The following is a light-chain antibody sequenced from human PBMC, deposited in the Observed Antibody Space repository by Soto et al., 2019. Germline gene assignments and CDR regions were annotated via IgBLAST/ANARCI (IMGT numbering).Light chain of an antibody. V-gene: IGKV3-20*01. CDR1: QSVNSDY. CDR3: QQYDSSPLR. CDR2: GAS. Sequence: EIVLTQSPGTLSLSPGERATLSCRASQSVNSDYLAWYQQKPGQGPRVVMYGASSRATGIPDRFSGSGSGTDFTLTISRLEPDDFAVYYCQQYDSSPLRFGQGTKVEIK. J-gene: IGKJ1*01.